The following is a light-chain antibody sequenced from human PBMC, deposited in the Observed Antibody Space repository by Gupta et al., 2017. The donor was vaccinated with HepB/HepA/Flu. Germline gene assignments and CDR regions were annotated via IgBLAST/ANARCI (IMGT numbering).Light chain of an antibody. CDR3: QSYDNSLSNYVI. Sequence: ISCTGSSSNIGAPYDVHWYQHLPGTAPKLLIYGNTNRPSGVPDRFSGSKSGTSASLAITGLQAEDEADYYCQSYDNSLSNYVIFGGGTKLTVL. V-gene: IGLV1-40*01. CDR2: GNT. CDR1: SSNIGAPYD. J-gene: IGLJ2*01.